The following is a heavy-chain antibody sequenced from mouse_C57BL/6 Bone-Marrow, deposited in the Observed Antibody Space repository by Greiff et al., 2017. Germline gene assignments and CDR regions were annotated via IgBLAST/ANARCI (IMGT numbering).Heavy chain of an antibody. CDR3: AAAYYSKWTWFAY. J-gene: IGHJ3*01. CDR2: INPNNGGT. Sequence: EVQLQQSGPELVKPGASVKISCKASGYTFTDYYMNWVKQSHGKSLEWIGDINPNNGGTSYNQKFKGKATLTVDKSSSTAYMELRSLTSEDSAVYYCAAAYYSKWTWFAYWGQGTLVTVSA. D-gene: IGHD2-5*01. CDR1: GYTFTDYY. V-gene: IGHV1-26*01.